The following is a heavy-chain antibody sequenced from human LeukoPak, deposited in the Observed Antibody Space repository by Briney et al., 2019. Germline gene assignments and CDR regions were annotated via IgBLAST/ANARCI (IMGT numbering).Heavy chain of an antibody. D-gene: IGHD3-22*01. CDR3: ARSRNYDSTGYNPTYYFDS. J-gene: IGHJ4*02. CDR1: GGSIIGSY. Sequence: PSETLSLTCTVSGGSIIGSYWTWIRQSPGGGLEYKGYIYNTVDVNYSPSLKSRVTISIDMSRSQFSLRLKSVTAADTAIYYCARSRNYDSTGYNPTYYFDSWGQGALVTVSS. CDR2: IYNTVDV. V-gene: IGHV4-59*01.